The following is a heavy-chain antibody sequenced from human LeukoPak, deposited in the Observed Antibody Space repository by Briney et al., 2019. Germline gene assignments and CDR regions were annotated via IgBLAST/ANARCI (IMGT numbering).Heavy chain of an antibody. V-gene: IGHV4-59*01. CDR3: VATVYYYYYMDV. CDR1: SGSISGYY. CDR2: IYYSGST. J-gene: IGHJ6*03. Sequence: RPSETLSLTCTVSSGSISGYYWSWIRQPPGEGLEWIGYIYYSGSTNYNPSLKSRVTMSVDASKNQLSLNLTSVTAADTAVYYCVATVYYYYYMDVWGKGTTVTVSS. D-gene: IGHD5-12*01.